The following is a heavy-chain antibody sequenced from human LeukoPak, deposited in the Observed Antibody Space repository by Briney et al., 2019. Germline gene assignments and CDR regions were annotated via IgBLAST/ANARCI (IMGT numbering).Heavy chain of an antibody. Sequence: PGGSLKLSCAASRFIFSNYYMSWIRQTPGKGLEWIATIDAHGGTNYYADSAQDRFTISRDNAKNSLYLQMNSLRAEDTAVYYCARGRGTYFDYWGQGTLVTVSS. V-gene: IGHV3-11*04. CDR1: RFIFSNYY. J-gene: IGHJ4*02. D-gene: IGHD3-16*01. CDR2: IDAHGGTN. CDR3: ARGRGTYFDY.